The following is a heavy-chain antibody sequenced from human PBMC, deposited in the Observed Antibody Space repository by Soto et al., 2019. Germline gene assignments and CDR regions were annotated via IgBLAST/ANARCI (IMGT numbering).Heavy chain of an antibody. CDR1: GGTFSSYT. CDR2: IIPILGIA. D-gene: IGHD3-10*01. CDR3: ASGADDAFDI. V-gene: IGHV1-69*02. J-gene: IGHJ3*02. Sequence: QVQLVQSGAEVKKPGSSVKVSCKASGGTFSSYTISWVRQAPGQGLEWMGRIIPILGIANYAQKFQGRVTITADKSTSTAYRELSSLRSEDTAVYYCASGADDAFDIWGQGTMVTVSS.